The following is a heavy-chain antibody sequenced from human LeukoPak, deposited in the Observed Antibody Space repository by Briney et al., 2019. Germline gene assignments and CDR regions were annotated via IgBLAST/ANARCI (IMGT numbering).Heavy chain of an antibody. CDR2: ISWNGGST. J-gene: IGHJ4*02. D-gene: IGHD3-22*01. Sequence: GGSLRLSCAASGFTFDDYAMHWVRQAPGKSLEWVSLISWNGGSTYYADSVKGRFIISRDNSKNSLYLQMNSLRAEDTAFYYCAKDSSGYFGYFDYWGQGTLVTVSS. CDR3: AKDSSGYFGYFDY. V-gene: IGHV3-43D*03. CDR1: GFTFDDYA.